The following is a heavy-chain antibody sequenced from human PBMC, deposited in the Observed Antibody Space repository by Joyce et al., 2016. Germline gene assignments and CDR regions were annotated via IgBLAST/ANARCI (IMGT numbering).Heavy chain of an antibody. Sequence: QVQLLQSGAEVKKPGASVKVSCKASGYTFTGHTIHWVRQAPGQSLEWMGGINAGNGNTRLSQKFQGRVTVSRDTAANTAYMELSSLRSEDTAVYYCARGSSALTYFDFWGQGTLVTVSS. CDR3: ARGSSALTYFDF. CDR1: GYTFTGHT. CDR2: INAGNGNT. V-gene: IGHV1-3*01. J-gene: IGHJ4*02. D-gene: IGHD3-10*01.